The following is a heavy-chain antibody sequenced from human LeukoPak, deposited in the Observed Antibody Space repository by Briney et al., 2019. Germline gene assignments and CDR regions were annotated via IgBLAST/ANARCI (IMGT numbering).Heavy chain of an antibody. CDR3: AKTGNYGSNFDY. V-gene: IGHV3-23*01. CDR2: ISGSGDST. CDR1: GFTFSSYA. J-gene: IGHJ4*02. Sequence: PGGSLRLSCAASGFTFSSYAMHWVRQAPGKGLEWVSAISGSGDSTYYADSVKGRLTLSRDNSKNTLYLQMNSLRDEDTAVYYCAKTGNYGSNFDYWGQGTLVTVSS. D-gene: IGHD3-10*01.